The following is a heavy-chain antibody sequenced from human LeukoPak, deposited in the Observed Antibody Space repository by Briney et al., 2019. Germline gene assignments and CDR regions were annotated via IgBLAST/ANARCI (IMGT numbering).Heavy chain of an antibody. Sequence: GGSLRLSCAASGFTFSSYWMHWVRQAPGKGLVWVSYIKSDGRSTSYADSVKGRFTISRDNAKNTLYLQMNSLRAEDTAVYYCAKDSGGDDIFSHWGQGTLVAVSS. CDR2: IKSDGRST. D-gene: IGHD3-9*01. CDR1: GFTFSSYW. J-gene: IGHJ4*02. CDR3: AKDSGGDDIFSH. V-gene: IGHV3-74*01.